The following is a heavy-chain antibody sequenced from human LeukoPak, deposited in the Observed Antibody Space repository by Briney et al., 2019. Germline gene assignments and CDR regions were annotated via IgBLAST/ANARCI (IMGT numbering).Heavy chain of an antibody. Sequence: SETLSLTCSVSGGSISSYYWSWIRQPPGKGLEWIGYTHYSGSTSYNPSLKSRVTMSVDTSKNQFSLKVSSVTAADTAVYYCARGGGSWYADYWGQGILVTVSS. J-gene: IGHJ4*02. V-gene: IGHV4-59*01. CDR2: THYSGST. D-gene: IGHD6-13*01. CDR1: GGSISSYY. CDR3: ARGGGSWYADY.